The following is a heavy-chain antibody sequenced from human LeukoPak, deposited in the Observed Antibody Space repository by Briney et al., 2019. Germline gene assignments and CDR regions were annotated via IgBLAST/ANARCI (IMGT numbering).Heavy chain of an antibody. V-gene: IGHV4-31*03. CDR1: GGSISSGGYY. CDR2: IHYSGST. Sequence: SETLSLTCTVSGGSISSGGYYWSWIRQHPGKGLEWIGYIHYSGSTYYNPSLKSRLTISVDTSKNQFSLKLSSVTAADTAVYYCARTTVVAKYFDYWGQGTLVTVSS. D-gene: IGHD4-23*01. J-gene: IGHJ4*02. CDR3: ARTTVVAKYFDY.